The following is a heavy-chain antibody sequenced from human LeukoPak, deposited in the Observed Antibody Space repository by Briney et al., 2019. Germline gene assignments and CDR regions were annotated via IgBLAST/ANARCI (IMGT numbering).Heavy chain of an antibody. CDR1: GGSISTYY. V-gene: IGHV4-59*01. Sequence: SETLSLTCTVSGGSISTYYWSWIRQPPGKGLEWIGYIYISGATNYNPSLKSRVTMSVDTSKNQLSMKLSSVTAADTAVYYCARGSDFGDCWGQGTLVTVSS. J-gene: IGHJ4*02. CDR2: IYISGAT. CDR3: ARGSDFGDC. D-gene: IGHD4-17*01.